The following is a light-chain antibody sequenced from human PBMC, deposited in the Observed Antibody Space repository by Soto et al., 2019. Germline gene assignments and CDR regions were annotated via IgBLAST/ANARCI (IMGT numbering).Light chain of an antibody. Sequence: DIVLTQSPATLSLSPGERATLYCGASQRVSGGFLAWYQQKPGLAPTLILYDTSFRATGIPDRFSVSGSGTDLTLTMSRLDPEDFAVYSWQQYRSSPSFGQGTKVEIK. V-gene: IGKV3D-20*01. CDR3: QQYRSSPS. J-gene: IGKJ1*01. CDR1: QRVSGGF. CDR2: DTS.